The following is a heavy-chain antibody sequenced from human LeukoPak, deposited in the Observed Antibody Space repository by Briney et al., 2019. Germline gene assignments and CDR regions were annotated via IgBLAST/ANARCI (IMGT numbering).Heavy chain of an antibody. J-gene: IGHJ5*02. CDR3: ARSPQRSYYDFWSGYYSWFDP. D-gene: IGHD3-3*01. V-gene: IGHV4-34*01. CDR1: GGSFSGYY. Sequence: SETLSLTCAVYGGSFSGYYWSWIRQPPGKGLEWIGEINHSGSTNYNPSLKSRVTISVDTSKNQFSLKLSSVTAADTAVYYCARSPQRSYYDFWSGYYSWFDPWGQGTLVTVSS. CDR2: INHSGST.